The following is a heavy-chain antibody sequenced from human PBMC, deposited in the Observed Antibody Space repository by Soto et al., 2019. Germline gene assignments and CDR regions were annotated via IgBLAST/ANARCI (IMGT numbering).Heavy chain of an antibody. CDR3: ARRPVGHDYGDY. CDR2: ISAYNGNT. CDR1: GYTFTSYG. Sequence: ASVKVSCKASGYTFTSYGISWVRQVPGKGLEWMGWISAYNGNTNYAQKLQGRVTMTTDKSTSTAYMELRSLRSDDTAVYYCARRPVGHDYGDYWGQGTLVTVSS. J-gene: IGHJ4*02. V-gene: IGHV1-18*04. D-gene: IGHD3-10*01.